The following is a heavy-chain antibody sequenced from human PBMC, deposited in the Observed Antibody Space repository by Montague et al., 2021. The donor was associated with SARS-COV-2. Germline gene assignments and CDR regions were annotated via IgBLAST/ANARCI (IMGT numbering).Heavy chain of an antibody. CDR1: VGHSVITS. CDR2: INHRGTS. J-gene: IGHJ4*02. D-gene: IGHD3-22*01. Sequence: SETLSPPALSMVGHSVITSGPGSASPPGKGLEWIGEINHRGTSNYNPSLKSRVSISVDTSKNQFSLYLGSVTAADTAVYYCARGRQHFNMIVVVMTGGEYYFDYWGQGTLVTVSS. CDR3: ARGRQHFNMIVVVMTGGEYYFDY. V-gene: IGHV4-34*01.